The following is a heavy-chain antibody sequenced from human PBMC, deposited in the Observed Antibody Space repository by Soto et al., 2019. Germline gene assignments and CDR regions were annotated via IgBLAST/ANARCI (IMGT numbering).Heavy chain of an antibody. Sequence: EVQLVESGGGLVQPGGSLRLSCAVSGFPFSSNWMHWVRQAPGKGLVWVPRIRNDESSTTYADSVRGRFTISRDNAKYTLYVQMHSLGSEDTGVYYCARDSYISCPNWGQGTLVTVSS. CDR1: GFPFSSNW. V-gene: IGHV3-74*01. D-gene: IGHD6-6*01. J-gene: IGHJ4*02. CDR3: ARDSYISCPN. CDR2: IRNDESST.